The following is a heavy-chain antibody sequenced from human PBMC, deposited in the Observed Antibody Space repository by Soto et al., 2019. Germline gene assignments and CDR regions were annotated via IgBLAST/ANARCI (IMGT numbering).Heavy chain of an antibody. D-gene: IGHD1-26*01. CDR2: IMWNSDRV. CDR3: GKDINAGGMDV. V-gene: IGHV3-9*02. CDR1: GVTSNDYA. Sequence: EVQLVESGGSLVEPGTSLRLSCIGSGVTSNDYAMHWVRQAPGKGLEWVSGIMWNSDRVEYADSVKGRFTTSRDNAKNSLYLQMNSLRPEDSALYFCGKDINAGGMDVWGQGTTVTVSS. J-gene: IGHJ6*02.